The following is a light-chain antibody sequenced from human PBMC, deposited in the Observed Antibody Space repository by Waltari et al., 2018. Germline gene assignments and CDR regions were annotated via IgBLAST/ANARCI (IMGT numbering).Light chain of an antibody. V-gene: IGKV3-15*01. J-gene: IGKJ1*01. Sequence: EIVITPSPATLSVSPGERASLSCRASQSVSSKLAWYPKKPGQAPRLLIYGASTRATGVPARFSGSGSGPEYILTISSLQSEDFAVYYCQHHNNWPPRWTFGQGTKVEIK. CDR3: QHHNNWPPRWT. CDR2: GAS. CDR1: QSVSSK.